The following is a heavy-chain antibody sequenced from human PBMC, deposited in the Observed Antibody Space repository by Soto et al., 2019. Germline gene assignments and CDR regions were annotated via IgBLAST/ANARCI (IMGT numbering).Heavy chain of an antibody. D-gene: IGHD3-10*01. CDR3: AKGSWVRDPTIYYYYSGMDV. CDR1: GFTFSSYA. CDR2: ISGSGGST. J-gene: IGHJ6*02. Sequence: EVQLLESGGGLVQPGGSLRLSCAASGFTFSSYAMSWVRQAPGKGLEWVSAISGSGGSTYYADSVKGRFTISRDNSKNTLYLQMNSLRAEDTAVYYCAKGSWVRDPTIYYYYSGMDVWGQGTTVTVSS. V-gene: IGHV3-23*01.